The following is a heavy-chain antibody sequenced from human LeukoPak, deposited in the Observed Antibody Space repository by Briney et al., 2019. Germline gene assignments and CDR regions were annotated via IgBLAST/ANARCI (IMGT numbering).Heavy chain of an antibody. D-gene: IGHD6-13*01. J-gene: IGHJ6*03. Sequence: PSETLCLTCTVSGGSISSYYWSWIREPPGKRLEWIGYIYYSGSTNYNPSLKSRVTISVDTSKNQFSLKLSSVTAADTAVYYCARDLTAAAGIGRAYYYYYMDVWGKGTTVTVSS. CDR3: ARDLTAAAGIGRAYYYYYMDV. CDR2: IYYSGST. CDR1: GGSISSYY. V-gene: IGHV4-59*01.